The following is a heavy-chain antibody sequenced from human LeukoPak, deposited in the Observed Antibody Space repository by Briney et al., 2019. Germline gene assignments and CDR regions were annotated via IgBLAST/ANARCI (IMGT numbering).Heavy chain of an antibody. J-gene: IGHJ4*02. D-gene: IGHD3-22*01. CDR1: GGTFSSYA. CDR3: ARAPLDSSGYYYGYYFDY. CDR2: IIPIFGTA. Sequence: GASVKVSCKASGGTFSSYAISWVRQAPGQGLEWMRGIIPIFGTANYAQKFQGRVTITADESTSTAYMELSSLRSEDTAVYYCARAPLDSSGYYYGYYFDYWGQGTLVTVSS. V-gene: IGHV1-69*13.